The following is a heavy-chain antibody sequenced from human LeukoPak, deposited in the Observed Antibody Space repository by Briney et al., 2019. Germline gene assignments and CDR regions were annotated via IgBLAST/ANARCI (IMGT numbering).Heavy chain of an antibody. CDR2: INPNSGGT. CDR3: ARGYDYVWGGYRYETLDY. J-gene: IGHJ4*02. CDR1: GYTFTGYY. V-gene: IGHV1-2*02. D-gene: IGHD3-16*02. Sequence: ASVKVSCKASGYTFTGYYMHWVRQAPGQGLAWMGWINPNSGGTNYAQKFQGRVTMTRDTSISTAYMELSRLRSDDTAVYYCARGYDYVWGGYRYETLDYWGQGTLVTVSS.